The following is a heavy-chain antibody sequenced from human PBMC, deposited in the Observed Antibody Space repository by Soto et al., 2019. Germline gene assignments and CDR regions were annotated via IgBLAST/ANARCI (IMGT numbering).Heavy chain of an antibody. CDR3: AKFPRGNDETT. J-gene: IGHJ5*02. CDR2: LSYDGSEK. Sequence: QAQLVESGGGVVQPGRSLRLSCVVSGFPFRNYGMHWVRQAPGKGLEWVAVLSYDGSEKDYAASVKGRFTISRDNFKNTLYLQMNSLRTDDTALYYCAKFPRGNDETTWSQGTLVTVSS. CDR1: GFPFRNYG. D-gene: IGHD3-10*01. V-gene: IGHV3-30*18.